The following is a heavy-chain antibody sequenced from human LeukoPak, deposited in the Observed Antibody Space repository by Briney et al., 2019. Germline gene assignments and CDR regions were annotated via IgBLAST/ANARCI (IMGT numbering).Heavy chain of an antibody. Sequence: PGGSLRLSCAASGFTFSSYWMHWVRQAPGKGLVWVSRINSGGSSTSYADSVKGRFTISRDNAKNTLYLQMNSLRSEDTALYYCAKDVEAGGAAAGPGYWGLATLVTVSS. CDR2: INSGGSST. CDR1: GFTFSSYW. V-gene: IGHV3-74*01. J-gene: IGHJ4*02. CDR3: AKDVEAGGAAAGPGY. D-gene: IGHD6-13*01.